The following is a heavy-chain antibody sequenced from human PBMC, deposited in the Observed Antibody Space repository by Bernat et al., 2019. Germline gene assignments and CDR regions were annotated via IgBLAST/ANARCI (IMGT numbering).Heavy chain of an antibody. D-gene: IGHD3-22*01. CDR3: ARDNDGSSHYDQFDY. Sequence: QVQLVESGGGVVQPGTSLTLSCATSGFTFTTYGIHWVRQAPGKGLEWVAVIWSDGNNKYYVDSVKGRFTISRDNSESTVYLQMNSLRAEVTAVYYCARDNDGSSHYDQFDYWGQGTLVTVSS. J-gene: IGHJ4*02. V-gene: IGHV3-33*01. CDR1: GFTFTTYG. CDR2: IWSDGNNK.